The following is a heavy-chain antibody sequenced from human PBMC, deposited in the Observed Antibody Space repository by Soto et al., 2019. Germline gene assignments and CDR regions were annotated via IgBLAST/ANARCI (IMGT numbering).Heavy chain of an antibody. CDR1: GLTLSRFA. CDR3: ARDPVNYYGSWTYGMDI. Sequence: QVQLVESGGGVVQPGRSLRLSCAASGLTLSRFAMHWVRQAPGKGLEWVAGIGYDGSNKDYADAVKGRVTISRDNSKNTLDLQMNSLRPEETAVYYCARDPVNYYGSWTYGMDIWGQGTTVTVSS. CDR2: IGYDGSNK. V-gene: IGHV3-30-3*01. D-gene: IGHD3-10*01. J-gene: IGHJ6*02.